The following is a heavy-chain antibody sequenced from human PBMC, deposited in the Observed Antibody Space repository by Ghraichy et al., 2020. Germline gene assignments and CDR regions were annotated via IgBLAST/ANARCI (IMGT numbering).Heavy chain of an antibody. CDR2: TSYDEKNN. CDR1: GFPFNAYG. V-gene: IGHV3-30*03. J-gene: IGHJ4*02. D-gene: IGHD3-22*01. CDR3: ATDSDSRRAYYDSTGHPAY. Sequence: GGSLRLSCAVSGFPFNAYGMHWVRQAPGKGLEWVSVTSYDEKNNYYADSVKGRFATSKDRSENTLYLQMNSLRPEDTAIYYCATDSDSRRAYYDSTGHPAYWGQGTLVTVSS.